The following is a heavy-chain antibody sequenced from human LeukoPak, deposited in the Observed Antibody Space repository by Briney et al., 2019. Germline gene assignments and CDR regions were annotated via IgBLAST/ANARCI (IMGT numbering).Heavy chain of an antibody. J-gene: IGHJ3*02. Sequence: ASVKVSCKASGYTFTNFGISWVRQAPRQGLEWMGWISVYNGNSNYAQNLQGRVTMTTDTSTSTAYMELRSLRSDDTAVYYCARAGGWAREDYKADAFHIWGQGTMVTVST. CDR1: GYTFTNFG. CDR2: ISVYNGNS. CDR3: ARAGGWAREDYKADAFHI. V-gene: IGHV1-18*01. D-gene: IGHD6-19*01.